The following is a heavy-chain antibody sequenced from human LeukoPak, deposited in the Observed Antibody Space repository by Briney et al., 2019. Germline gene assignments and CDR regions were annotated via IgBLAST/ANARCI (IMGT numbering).Heavy chain of an antibody. CDR1: GGSISSYY. D-gene: IGHD6-13*01. CDR2: IYYSGST. CDR3: AREHTAAAGDNWFDP. V-gene: IGHV4-59*01. Sequence: PSETLSLTCTVSGGSISSYYWSWIRQLPGKGLEWIGYIYYSGSTNYNPSLKSRVTISVDTSKNQFSLKLSSVTAADTAVYYCAREHTAAAGDNWFDPWGQGTLVTVSS. J-gene: IGHJ5*02.